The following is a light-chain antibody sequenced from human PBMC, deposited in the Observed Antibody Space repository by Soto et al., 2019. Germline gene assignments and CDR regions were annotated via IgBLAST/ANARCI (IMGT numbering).Light chain of an antibody. Sequence: QSVLTQPPSVSGAPGQRVTLSCTGSSSNIGAGYDVHWYQQLPGTAPKLLIYGNSNRPSGVPDRFSGSKSGTSASLAITGLQAEDEADYYCQSYDSSLSADYVFGTGTKVTVL. CDR1: SSNIGAGYD. V-gene: IGLV1-40*01. CDR3: QSYDSSLSADYV. CDR2: GNS. J-gene: IGLJ1*01.